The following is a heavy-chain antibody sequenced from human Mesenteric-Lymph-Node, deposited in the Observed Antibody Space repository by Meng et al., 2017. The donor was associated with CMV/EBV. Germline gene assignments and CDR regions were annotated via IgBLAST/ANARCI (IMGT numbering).Heavy chain of an antibody. J-gene: IGHJ5*02. CDR1: GFTFSSYG. D-gene: IGHD3-10*01. CDR2: IKSKTDGGTT. Sequence: GESLKISCAASGFTFSSYGMHWVRQAPGKGLEWVGRIKSKTDGGTTDYAAPVKGRFTISRDDSKNTLYLQMNSLKTEDTAVYYCTSWFGEIPGWFDPWGQGTLVTVSS. V-gene: IGHV3-15*01. CDR3: TSWFGEIPGWFDP.